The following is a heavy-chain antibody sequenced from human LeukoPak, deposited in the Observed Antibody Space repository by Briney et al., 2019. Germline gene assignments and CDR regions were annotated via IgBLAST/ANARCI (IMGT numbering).Heavy chain of an antibody. CDR3: ARQAITMIVGGVFDY. CDR2: IYYSGST. CDR1: GGSISSSSYY. V-gene: IGHV4-39*01. J-gene: IGHJ4*02. Sequence: PSETLSLTCTVSGGSISSSSYYWGWIRQPPGKGLEWIGSIYYSGSTYYNPSLKSRVTISVDTSKNQFSLKLSSVTAADTAVYYCARQAITMIVGGVFDYWGQGTPVTVSS. D-gene: IGHD3-22*01.